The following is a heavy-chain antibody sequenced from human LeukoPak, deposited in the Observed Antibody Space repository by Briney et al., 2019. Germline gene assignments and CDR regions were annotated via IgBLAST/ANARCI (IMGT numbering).Heavy chain of an antibody. Sequence: GGSLRLSCAPSGFIFSSYAMSWVRQAPGKGLEWVSAVSGSGDNTYYADSVKGRFTISRDNAKNALYLQMSSLRAEDTAIYYCARRYFDYWGQGTLVTVSS. CDR1: GFIFSSYA. V-gene: IGHV3-23*01. CDR2: VSGSGDNT. CDR3: ARRYFDY. J-gene: IGHJ4*02.